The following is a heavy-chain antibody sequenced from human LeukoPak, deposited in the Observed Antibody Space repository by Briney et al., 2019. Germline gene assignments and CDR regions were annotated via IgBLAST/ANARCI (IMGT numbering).Heavy chain of an antibody. J-gene: IGHJ6*02. V-gene: IGHV3-48*01. CDR2: ISSSSSTI. Sequence: GGSLRLSCAASGFTFSSYGMHWVRQAPGKGLEWVSYISSSSSTIYYADSVKGRFTISRDNAKNSLYLQMNSLRAEDTALYYCAKDMGQQLVSIYYGMDVWGQGTTVTVSS. CDR1: GFTFSSYG. D-gene: IGHD6-13*01. CDR3: AKDMGQQLVSIYYGMDV.